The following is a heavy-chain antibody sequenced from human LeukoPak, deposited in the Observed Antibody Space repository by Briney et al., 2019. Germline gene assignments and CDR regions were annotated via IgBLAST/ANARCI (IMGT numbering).Heavy chain of an antibody. CDR1: GGSISSSSYY. CDR2: IYYSGST. Sequence: SETLSLTCTVSGGSISSSSYYRGWIRQPPGKGLEWIGSIYYSGSTYYNPSLKSRVTISVDTSKNQFSLKLSSVTAADTAVYYCARDFKCSSTSCSPGVRRRPSYAFDIWGQGTMVTVSS. CDR3: ARDFKCSSTSCSPGVRRRPSYAFDI. D-gene: IGHD2-2*01. J-gene: IGHJ3*02. V-gene: IGHV4-39*07.